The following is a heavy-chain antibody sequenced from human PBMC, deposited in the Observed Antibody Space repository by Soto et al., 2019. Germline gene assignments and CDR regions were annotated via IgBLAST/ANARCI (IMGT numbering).Heavy chain of an antibody. V-gene: IGHV4-34*01. D-gene: IGHD2-2*01. CDR2: INHSGST. CDR3: ARSGAHCSSTSCYYNWFDP. Sequence: LSLTCAVYGGSFSGYYWSWIRQPPGKGLEWIGEINHSGSTNYNPSLKSRVTISVDTSKNQFSLKLSSVTAADTAVYYCARSGAHCSSTSCYYNWFDPWGQGTLVTVSS. CDR1: GGSFSGYY. J-gene: IGHJ5*02.